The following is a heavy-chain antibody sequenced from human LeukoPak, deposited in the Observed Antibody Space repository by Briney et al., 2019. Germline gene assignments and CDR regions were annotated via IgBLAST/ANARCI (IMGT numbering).Heavy chain of an antibody. D-gene: IGHD6-19*01. J-gene: IGHJ4*02. V-gene: IGHV1-8*01. Sequence: ASVKVSCKASGYTFTSYDIHWVRQATGQGLEWMGWMNPNSGNTHYAQKFQGRVTMTRNTSISTVYMELSSLRSEDTAIYYCARGRYVAGALGYWGQGTLVTVSS. CDR3: ARGRYVAGALGY. CDR1: GYTFTSYD. CDR2: MNPNSGNT.